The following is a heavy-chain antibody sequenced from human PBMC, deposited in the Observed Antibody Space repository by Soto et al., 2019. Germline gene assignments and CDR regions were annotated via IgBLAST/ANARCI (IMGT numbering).Heavy chain of an antibody. CDR1: GGSFGNYV. CDR3: VDDVGLAEHPVV. J-gene: IGHJ6*02. V-gene: IGHV1-69*13. CDR2: VFPKFGTT. Sequence: SVKVSCKVSGGSFGNYVIAWVRQAPGQGLEWMGGVFPKFGTTYYGQKFQGRLTVTADESTSTTYMDLSRLTSDDTAIFYCVDDVGLAEHPVVWGQGTTVTASS. D-gene: IGHD1-1*01.